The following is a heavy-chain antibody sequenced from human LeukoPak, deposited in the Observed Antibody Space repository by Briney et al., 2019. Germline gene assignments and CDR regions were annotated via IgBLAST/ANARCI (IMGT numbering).Heavy chain of an antibody. D-gene: IGHD4-17*01. CDR2: IYPDDSET. J-gene: IGHJ4*02. CDR1: GYRFPTYW. Sequence: PGESLKISCKGSGYRFPTYWIGWVRQMPGKGLEWMGIIYPDDSETRYSPSFQGQVSISADKSISTAYLQWSGLKASDTAMYYCAKLAGDANIDYWGQGTLVTVSS. CDR3: AKLAGDANIDY. V-gene: IGHV5-51*01.